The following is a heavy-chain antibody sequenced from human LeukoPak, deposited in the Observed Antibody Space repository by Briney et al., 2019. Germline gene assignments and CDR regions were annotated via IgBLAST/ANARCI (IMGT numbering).Heavy chain of an antibody. CDR3: ARRAFMGYFDWVSYYFDY. CDR1: GYSFSTYW. D-gene: IGHD3-9*01. V-gene: IGHV5-51*01. CDR2: IYPGDSDT. Sequence: GESLKISCKASGYSFSTYWIGWVRQMPGEGLEWMGIIYPGDSDTRYSPSFQGQVTISADKSISTAYLQWSSLKASDTAMYYCARRAFMGYFDWVSYYFDYWGQGTLVTVSP. J-gene: IGHJ4*02.